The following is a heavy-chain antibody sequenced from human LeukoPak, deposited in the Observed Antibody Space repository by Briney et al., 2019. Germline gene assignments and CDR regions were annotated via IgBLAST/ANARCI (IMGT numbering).Heavy chain of an antibody. CDR1: GGSVSSTSYY. J-gene: IGHJ4*02. V-gene: IGHV4-39*01. CDR2: DYYSGTT. CDR3: ARHNNYGANSMSFDS. Sequence: KTSETLSLTCTVSGGSVSSTSYYWAWMRQPPGKGLEWIGSDYYSGTTYYNPSLKSRVTMSVDTSKNQFSLKLSSVTAADTAVYYCARHNNYGANSMSFDSWGQGTLVTVSS. D-gene: IGHD4-23*01.